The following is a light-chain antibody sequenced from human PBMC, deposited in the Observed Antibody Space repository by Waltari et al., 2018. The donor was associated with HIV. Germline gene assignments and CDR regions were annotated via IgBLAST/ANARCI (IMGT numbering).Light chain of an antibody. Sequence: QTVVTQEPSLTVSPGGTVTLTCASSTGAVTSGYFPNWFQQRPGQAPRALIYSTTNKHPWAPARFSGSLLGGKAALTVSDVQPEDEADYYGLLYFGGERVFGGGTKLTVL. J-gene: IGLJ2*01. CDR1: TGAVTSGYF. V-gene: IGLV7-43*01. CDR2: STT. CDR3: LLYFGGERV.